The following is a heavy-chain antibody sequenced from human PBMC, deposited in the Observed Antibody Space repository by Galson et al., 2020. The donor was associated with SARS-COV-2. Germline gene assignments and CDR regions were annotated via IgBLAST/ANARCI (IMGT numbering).Heavy chain of an antibody. CDR2: IKKDGSEK. Sequence: GGSLRLSCAASGFTFRMYWMSWVRQAPGKGLEWVATIKKDGSEKYYVDSMKGRFSISRDNAKNSMYLQMNSLRVEDTAVYYCARDDYYDSGSSTPFNHYHYGMVVWGQGTTVPVSS. J-gene: IGHJ6*02. D-gene: IGHD3-10*01. V-gene: IGHV3-7*01. CDR1: GFTFRMYW. CDR3: ARDDYYDSGSSTPFNHYHYGMVV.